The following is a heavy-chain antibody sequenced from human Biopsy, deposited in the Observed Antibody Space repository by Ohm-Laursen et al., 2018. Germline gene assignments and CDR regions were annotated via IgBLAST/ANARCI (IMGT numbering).Heavy chain of an antibody. D-gene: IGHD3-9*01. CDR1: GATFSNYA. J-gene: IGHJ1*01. CDR2: INPMFGTA. V-gene: IGHV1-69*06. Sequence: VSSVKVSCKASGATFSNYAINWLRQAPGQGLEWVGGINPMFGTAKYAQRFQDRVTVAADTSTSTATMELRSLRSDDTAVYYCATKLTGYFHHWGQGTLVTVSS. CDR3: ATKLTGYFHH.